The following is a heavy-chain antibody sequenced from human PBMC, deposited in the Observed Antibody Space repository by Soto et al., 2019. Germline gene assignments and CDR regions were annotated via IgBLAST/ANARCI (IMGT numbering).Heavy chain of an antibody. D-gene: IGHD3-9*01. Sequence: PGESLKISCKGSGYSFTSYWIGWVRQMPGKGLEWMRIIYPGDSDTRYSPSFQGQVTISADKSISTAYLKWSSLKASDTAMYYCARPKRNVLRYFDWSDNWFDPWGQGTLVTVSS. CDR2: IYPGDSDT. J-gene: IGHJ5*02. CDR3: ARPKRNVLRYFDWSDNWFDP. V-gene: IGHV5-51*01. CDR1: GYSFTSYW.